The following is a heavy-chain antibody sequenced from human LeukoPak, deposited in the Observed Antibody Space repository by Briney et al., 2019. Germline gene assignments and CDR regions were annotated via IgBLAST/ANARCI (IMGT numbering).Heavy chain of an antibody. CDR3: AKGKAIVVVVAAIDY. CDR2: ISGSGGRT. D-gene: IGHD2-15*01. Sequence: PGGSLRLSCGASGFTFSSYAMSWVRQAPGKGLEWVSAISGSGGRTYYADSVKGRFTISRDNSKNTLYLQMNSLRAEDTAVYYCAKGKAIVVVVAAIDYWGQGTLVTVSS. J-gene: IGHJ4*02. CDR1: GFTFSSYA. V-gene: IGHV3-23*01.